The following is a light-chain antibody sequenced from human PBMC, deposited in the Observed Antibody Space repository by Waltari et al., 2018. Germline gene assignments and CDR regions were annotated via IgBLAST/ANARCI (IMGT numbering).Light chain of an antibody. CDR2: EVN. V-gene: IGLV2-8*01. J-gene: IGLJ2*01. CDR3: SSYAGRDVV. CDR1: SSDVGGYNY. Sequence: QSALTQPPSASGSPGQSVTISCTGTSSDVGGYNYVSWYQQHPGKAPKVVISEVNKRPSGVPDRFSGSKSGNTASLTVSGVQAEDEADYYCSSYAGRDVVLGGGTKLTVL.